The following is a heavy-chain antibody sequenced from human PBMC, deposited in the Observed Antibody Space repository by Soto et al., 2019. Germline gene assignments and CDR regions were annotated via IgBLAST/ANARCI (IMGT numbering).Heavy chain of an antibody. CDR1: GYTFTSYD. J-gene: IGHJ6*03. Sequence: QVDLVQSGAEVKKPGASVKVSCKASGYTFTSYDINWVRQDTGQGREWMGWMNANSGDTGYSQKVQGRVSMISNTSINTSYMELRNLRSEDTALYYCARGLLFTPWLTRGGSSYCIDVWGKGTTVTVSS. D-gene: IGHD3-10*01. V-gene: IGHV1-8*01. CDR2: MNANSGDT. CDR3: ARGLLFTPWLTRGGSSYCIDV.